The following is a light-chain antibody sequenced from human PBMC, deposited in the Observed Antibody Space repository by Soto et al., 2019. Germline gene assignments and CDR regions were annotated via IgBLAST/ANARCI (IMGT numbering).Light chain of an antibody. CDR3: HQYDSWT. J-gene: IGKJ1*01. Sequence: EIALTQSPGTLSLSPGERATLSCRASQSFNSIYLAWYQQKPGQAPRLLIYGASSRVTGIPDRFSGSGSGTDFTLTISRLEPEDFAVYYCHQYDSWTFGQGTKV. CDR2: GAS. V-gene: IGKV3-20*01. CDR1: QSFNSIY.